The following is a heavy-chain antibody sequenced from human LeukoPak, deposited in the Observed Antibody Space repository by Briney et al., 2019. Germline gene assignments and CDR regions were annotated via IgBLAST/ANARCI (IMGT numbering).Heavy chain of an antibody. V-gene: IGHV4-34*01. D-gene: IGHD4-17*01. J-gene: IGHJ4*02. CDR1: GGSFSGYY. CDR3: ASSTTVSDFDC. CDR2: INHSGST. Sequence: SETLSLTCAVYGGSFSGYYWSWIRQPPGKGLEWIGEINHSGSTNYNPSLKSRVTISVDTSKNQFSLKLSSVTAADTAVYYCASSTTVSDFDCWGQGTLVTVSS.